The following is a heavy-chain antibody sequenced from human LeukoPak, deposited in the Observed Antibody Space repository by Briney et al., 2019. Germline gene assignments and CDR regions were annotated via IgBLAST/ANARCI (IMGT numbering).Heavy chain of an antibody. J-gene: IGHJ3*02. V-gene: IGHV3-23*01. CDR2: ISGSGGST. D-gene: IGHD3-9*01. CDR3: AKSKYYDILTGYSDDAFDI. Sequence: GGSLRLSCAASGFSFSSYAMSWVRQAPGKGLEWVSAISGSGGSTYYADSVKGRFTISRDNSKNTLYLQMNSLRAEDTAVYYCAKSKYYDILTGYSDDAFDIWGQGTMVTVSS. CDR1: GFSFSSYA.